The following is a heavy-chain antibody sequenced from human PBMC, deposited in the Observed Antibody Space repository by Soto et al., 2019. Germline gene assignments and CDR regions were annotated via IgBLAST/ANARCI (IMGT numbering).Heavy chain of an antibody. CDR3: ARDGGSYSYGHNFDY. V-gene: IGHV4-59*01. D-gene: IGHD5-18*01. CDR1: GGSISGYY. CDR2: IYYSGST. Sequence: SETLSLTCTVSGGSISGYYWSWIRQPPGKGLEWIGYIYYSGSTNYNPSLKSRVTISVDTSKNQFSLKLSSVTAADTAVYYCARDGGSYSYGHNFDYWGLGTLVTVSS. J-gene: IGHJ4*02.